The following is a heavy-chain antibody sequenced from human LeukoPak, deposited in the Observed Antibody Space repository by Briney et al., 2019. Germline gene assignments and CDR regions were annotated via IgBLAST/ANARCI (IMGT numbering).Heavy chain of an antibody. CDR1: GYTFTSYG. D-gene: IGHD2-21*02. CDR3: AKPRGGDSWAFDF. V-gene: IGHV1-18*01. Sequence: ASVKVSCKASGYTFTSYGISWVRQAPGQALEWMGWISAYNGNTNYAQKLQGRVTMTIDTSTSTAYMELRSLRSDDTAVYYCAKPRGGDSWAFDFWGQGTMITVSS. J-gene: IGHJ3*01. CDR2: ISAYNGNT.